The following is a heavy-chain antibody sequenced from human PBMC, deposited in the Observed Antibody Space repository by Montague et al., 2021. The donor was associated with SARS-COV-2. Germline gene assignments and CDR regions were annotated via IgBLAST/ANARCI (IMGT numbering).Heavy chain of an antibody. CDR1: GFTFSKHA. CDR2: ISISGDKT. V-gene: IGHV3-23*01. Sequence: SLRLSCAASGFTFSKHAMSWFRQAPGKGLEWVSGISISGDKTYYADSVKGRFTISRDNSRNTVYLQLNTLRAEDTATYYCANEEVPNDYWGRGTLVTVSS. CDR3: ANEEVPNDY. J-gene: IGHJ4*02.